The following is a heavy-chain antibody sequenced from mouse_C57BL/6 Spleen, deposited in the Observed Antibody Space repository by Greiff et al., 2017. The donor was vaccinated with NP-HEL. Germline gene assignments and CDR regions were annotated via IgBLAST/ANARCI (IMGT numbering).Heavy chain of an antibody. CDR1: GFTFSSYA. J-gene: IGHJ3*01. CDR2: ISSGGDYI. D-gene: IGHD2-2*01. CDR3: TREGSYGYDPSWFAY. V-gene: IGHV5-9-1*02. Sequence: VQLKESGEGLVKPGGSLKLSCAASGFTFSSYAMSWVRQTPEKRLEWVAYISSGGDYIYYADTVKGRFTISRDNARNTLYLQMSSLKSEDTAMYYCTREGSYGYDPSWFAYWGQGTLVTVSA.